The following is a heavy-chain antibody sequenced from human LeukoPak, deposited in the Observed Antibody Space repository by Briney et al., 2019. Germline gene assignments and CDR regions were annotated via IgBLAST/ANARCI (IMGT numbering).Heavy chain of an antibody. CDR3: ARGDGNQESFDY. CDR2: FHTSGAT. V-gene: IGHV4-61*02. J-gene: IGHJ4*02. D-gene: IGHD1-14*01. CDR1: GGSISSGSYY. Sequence: NPSETLSLTCTVSGGSISSGSYYWSWIRQPAGQGLEWIGRFHTSGATKYNPSLGSRVTISIDTSNNQFSLRLSSVTAADTAVYYCARGDGNQESFDYWGQGTLVTVSS.